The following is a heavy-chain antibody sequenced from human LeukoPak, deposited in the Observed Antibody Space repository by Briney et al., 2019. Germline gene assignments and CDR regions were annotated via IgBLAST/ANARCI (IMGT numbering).Heavy chain of an antibody. J-gene: IGHJ5*02. CDR3: AREGPGYSSGWYQNWFDP. CDR1: GYTFTSYA. Sequence: GASVKVSCKASGYTFTSYAMHWVRQAPGQRLEWMGWINAGNGNTKYSQEFQGRVTITRDTSASTAYMELSSLRSEDMAVYYCAREGPGYSSGWYQNWFDPWGQGTLVTVSS. V-gene: IGHV1-3*03. CDR2: INAGNGNT. D-gene: IGHD6-19*01.